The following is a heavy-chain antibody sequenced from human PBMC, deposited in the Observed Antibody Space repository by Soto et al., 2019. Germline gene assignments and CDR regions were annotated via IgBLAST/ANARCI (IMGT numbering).Heavy chain of an antibody. Sequence: PSETLSLPCAAYGGSFSGYYWSWIRQPPRKGLEWIGEINHSGSTNYNPSLKSRVTISVDTCKNQFSLKLSSETAADTAVYYCATSRRKLIVVGPAASNNWFDPRGKGTLVTVSS. V-gene: IGHV4-34*01. CDR2: INHSGST. J-gene: IGHJ5*02. CDR3: ATSRRKLIVVGPAASNNWFDP. D-gene: IGHD2-2*01. CDR1: GGSFSGYY.